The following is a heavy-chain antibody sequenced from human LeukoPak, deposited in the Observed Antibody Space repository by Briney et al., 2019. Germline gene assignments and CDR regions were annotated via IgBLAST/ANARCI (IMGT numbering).Heavy chain of an antibody. Sequence: GRSLRLSCTASGFTFGDNAMTGVRQAPGRGLEWVGFIRSKTYGETTEYAASVKGRFTISRDDSKSIAYLQMNSLKSEDTAVYYCTRGIAKTGMNCWGQGTLVTVSA. J-gene: IGHJ4*02. CDR1: GFTFGDNA. D-gene: IGHD6-19*01. V-gene: IGHV3-49*04. CDR2: IRSKTYGETT. CDR3: TRGIAKTGMNC.